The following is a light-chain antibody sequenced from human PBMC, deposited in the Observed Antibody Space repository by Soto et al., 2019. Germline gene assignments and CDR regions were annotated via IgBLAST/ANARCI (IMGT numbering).Light chain of an antibody. CDR2: KAS. CDR1: QSISSW. V-gene: IGKV1-5*03. Sequence: DIQITQSPSTRSASVGDRVTITCRASQSISSWLAWHQQKPGKAPKLLIYKASSLESGDPSRFSGSGSGTEFTLTISSLQPDDFATYYCQQYNTYWTFGQGTKVDNK. J-gene: IGKJ1*01. CDR3: QQYNTYWT.